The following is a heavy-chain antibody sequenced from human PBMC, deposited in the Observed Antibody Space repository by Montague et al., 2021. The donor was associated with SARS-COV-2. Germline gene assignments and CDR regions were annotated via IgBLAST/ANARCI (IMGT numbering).Heavy chain of an antibody. V-gene: IGHV4-38-2*02. CDR2: IYHSGYT. Sequence: SETLSLTCSVTGFPISSGNHWGWIRQSPGKGPEWIGSIYHSGYTSYNPSLRSRVTISGDTSKNQFSLRLSSVTAADTAVYYCARVSYYYDRNDQPLSWFDPWGQGSLVTVSS. D-gene: IGHD3-22*01. J-gene: IGHJ5*02. CDR1: GFPISSGNH. CDR3: ARVSYYYDRNDQPLSWFDP.